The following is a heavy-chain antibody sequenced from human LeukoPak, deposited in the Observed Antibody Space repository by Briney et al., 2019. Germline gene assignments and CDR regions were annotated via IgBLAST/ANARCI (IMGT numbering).Heavy chain of an antibody. V-gene: IGHV3-30*04. CDR1: GFTFSNYA. D-gene: IGHD2-2*01. CDR3: ARDAVVRDCSSTSCPPTY. CDR2: ISYDGTNK. J-gene: IGHJ4*02. Sequence: GGSLRLSCVASGFTFSNYAMHWVRQAPGKGLEWVTVISYDGTNKYYADSVKGRFTIYRDNSKNTLYLQMNSLGTEDTAVYYCARDAVVRDCSSTSCPPTYWGQGTLVTVSS.